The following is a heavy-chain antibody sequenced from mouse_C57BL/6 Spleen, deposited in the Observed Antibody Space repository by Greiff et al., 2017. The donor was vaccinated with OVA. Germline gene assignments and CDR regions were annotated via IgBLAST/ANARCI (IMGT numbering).Heavy chain of an antibody. V-gene: IGHV3-6*01. CDR2: ISYDGSN. CDR3: SRDGDSSGYRYVDV. J-gene: IGHJ1*03. Sequence: EVKVEESGPGLVKPSQSLYLSCSVTGYSITSGYYWYWIRPFPGNQLEWMGYISYDGSNNYNQSLKNRIAITRDTSKNQFVLKLKSVTTEDTATDYWSRDGDSSGYRYVDVWGTGTTVTVSS. D-gene: IGHD3-2*02. CDR1: GYSITSGYY.